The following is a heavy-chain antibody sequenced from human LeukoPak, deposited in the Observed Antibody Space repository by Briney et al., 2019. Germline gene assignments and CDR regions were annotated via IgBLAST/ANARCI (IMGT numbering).Heavy chain of an antibody. V-gene: IGHV4-59*01. CDR2: IDYRGST. CDR1: GGSISTYY. Sequence: SETLSLTCTVSGGSISTYYWSWIRQPPGKGLEWIAYIDYRGSTTYNPSLRSRVTISVDTSRNQFSLKLSSVTAADTAGYYCARSRSGDSYDHAAFEIWGQGTVVTVSS. J-gene: IGHJ3*02. CDR3: ARSRSGDSYDHAAFEI. D-gene: IGHD2-21*02.